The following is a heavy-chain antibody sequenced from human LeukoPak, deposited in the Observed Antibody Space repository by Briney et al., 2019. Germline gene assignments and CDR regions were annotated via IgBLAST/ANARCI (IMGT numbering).Heavy chain of an antibody. D-gene: IGHD2-2*01. J-gene: IGHJ4*02. Sequence: PSETLSLTCTVSGGSFSGYYWTWIRLPPGEGLEWMAEIVQSGRTNYSPSLESRLTLSVDTSKNQFSLKLRSVTAADTAVYYCARGSVFMGYASFDYWGQGALVTVSS. CDR2: IVQSGRT. CDR1: GGSFSGYY. V-gene: IGHV4-34*12. CDR3: ARGSVFMGYASFDY.